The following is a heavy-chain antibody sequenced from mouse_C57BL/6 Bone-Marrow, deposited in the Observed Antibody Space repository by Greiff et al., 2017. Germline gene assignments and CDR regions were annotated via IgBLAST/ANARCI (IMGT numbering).Heavy chain of an antibody. CDR3: ARGSLTGRYFDY. Sequence: DVKLQESGGGLVKPGGSLKLSCAASGFTFSSYAMSWVRQTPEKRLEWVATISDGGSYTYYPDNVKGRFTISRDNAKNNLYLQMSHLKSEDTAMYYCARGSLTGRYFDYWGQGTTLTVSS. CDR1: GFTFSSYA. V-gene: IGHV5-4*03. D-gene: IGHD4-1*01. J-gene: IGHJ2*01. CDR2: ISDGGSYT.